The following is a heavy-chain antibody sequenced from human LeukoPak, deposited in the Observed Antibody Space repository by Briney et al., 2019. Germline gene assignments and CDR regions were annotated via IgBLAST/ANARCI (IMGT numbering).Heavy chain of an antibody. J-gene: IGHJ4*02. CDR3: ARDFSGSNFDY. CDR2: IIPIFGIA. V-gene: IGHV1-69*04. CDR1: GGTFSSYA. Sequence: SVKVSCKASGGTFSSYAISWVRQAPGQGLEWTGRIIPIFGIANYAQKFQGRVTITADKSTSTAYMELSSLRSEDTAVYYCARDFSGSNFDYWGQGTLVTVSS. D-gene: IGHD5-12*01.